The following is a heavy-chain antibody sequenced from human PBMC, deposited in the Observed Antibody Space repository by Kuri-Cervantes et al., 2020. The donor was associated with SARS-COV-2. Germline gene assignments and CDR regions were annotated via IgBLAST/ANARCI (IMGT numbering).Heavy chain of an antibody. CDR3: TTDLPNPTYPRYYYYYYGMDV. CDR1: GFTFSNAW. J-gene: IGHJ6*02. CDR2: IKSKTDGGTT. D-gene: IGHD2-2*02. Sequence: GESLKISCAASGFTFSNAWMSWVRQAPGKGLKWVGRIKSKTDGGTTDYAAPVKGRFTISRDDSKNTLYLQMNSLKTEDTAVYYCTTDLPNPTYPRYYYYYYGMDVWGQGTTVTVSS. V-gene: IGHV3-15*01.